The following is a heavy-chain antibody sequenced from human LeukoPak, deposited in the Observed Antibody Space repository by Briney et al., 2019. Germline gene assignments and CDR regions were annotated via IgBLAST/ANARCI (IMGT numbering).Heavy chain of an antibody. D-gene: IGHD6-6*01. CDR2: ISYDGSNK. J-gene: IGHJ6*03. Sequence: PGGSLRLSCAASGFTFSSYAMHWVRQAPGKGLEWVAVISYDGSNKYYAYSVKGRFTISRDNSKNTLYLQMNSLRAEDTAVYYCARDSSSPLPYYYYYYDRDVWGKGTTVTVSS. CDR3: ARDSSSPLPYYYYYYDRDV. CDR1: GFTFSSYA. V-gene: IGHV3-30*04.